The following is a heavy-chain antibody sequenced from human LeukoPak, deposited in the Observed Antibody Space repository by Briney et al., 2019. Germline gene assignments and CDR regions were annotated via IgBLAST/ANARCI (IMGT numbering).Heavy chain of an antibody. V-gene: IGHV2-5*01. Sequence: SGPTLFCPTPTLTLTCTFMRFSLSTSGVGVAWIRQPPGKALEWLALIYWNDDKRYSPSLKSRLTVTKDATKNQVVLTITNMDPVDTATYYCAHRPDYYDSSSASAPEFDYWGQGTLVTVSS. CDR2: IYWNDDK. J-gene: IGHJ4*02. CDR3: AHRPDYYDSSSASAPEFDY. CDR1: RFSLSTSGVG. D-gene: IGHD3-22*01.